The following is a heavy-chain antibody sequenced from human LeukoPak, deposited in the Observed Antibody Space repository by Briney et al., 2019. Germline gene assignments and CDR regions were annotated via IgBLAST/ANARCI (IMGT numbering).Heavy chain of an antibody. CDR2: IWYDGSNK. Sequence: GGSLRLSCAASGFTFRNYGIHWVRQAPGKGLEWVAVIWYDGSNKYYADSVKGRFTISRDNSKNTLYLQMNSLRAEDTAVYYCAKYPLDHYFDYWGQGTLVTVSS. CDR1: GFTFRNYG. CDR3: AKYPLDHYFDY. J-gene: IGHJ4*02. V-gene: IGHV3-33*06.